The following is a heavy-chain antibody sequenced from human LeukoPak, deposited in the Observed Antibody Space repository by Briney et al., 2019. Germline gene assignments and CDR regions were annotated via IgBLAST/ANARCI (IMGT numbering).Heavy chain of an antibody. CDR1: GGSISSYY. CDR3: ARGPQSSGWYRVDY. CDR2: IYYSGST. D-gene: IGHD6-19*01. J-gene: IGHJ4*02. V-gene: IGHV4-59*12. Sequence: SETLSLTCTVSGGSISSYYWSWIRQPPGKGLEWIGYIYYSGSTNYNPSLKSRVTMSVDTSKNQFSLKLSSVTAADTAVYYCARGPQSSGWYRVDYWGQGTLVTVSS.